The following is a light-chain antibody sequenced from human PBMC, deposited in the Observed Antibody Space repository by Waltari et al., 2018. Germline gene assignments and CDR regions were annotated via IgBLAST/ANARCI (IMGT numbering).Light chain of an antibody. V-gene: IGLV1-40*01. CDR2: GNS. CDR3: QSYDSSLRGSRV. CDR1: SANIGAGSD. Sequence: QSVLTQPPSVSGAPGQRVTISCTGSSANIGAGSDVHWYQQIPGTAPKLLMYGNSNRPSGVPDRFSGAKPGPSASLAITGLQAEDEADYYCQSYDSSLRGSRVFGGGTKLTVL. J-gene: IGLJ3*02.